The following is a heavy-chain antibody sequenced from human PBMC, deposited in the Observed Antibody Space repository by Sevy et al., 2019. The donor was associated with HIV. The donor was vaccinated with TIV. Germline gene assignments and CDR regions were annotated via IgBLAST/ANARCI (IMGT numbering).Heavy chain of an antibody. CDR3: AREAGGYDYDYGMDV. CDR2: IDYNGPT. V-gene: IGHV4-39*02. D-gene: IGHD5-12*01. J-gene: IGHJ6*02. CDR1: GGTIVSSGHY. Sequence: SETLSLTCSVSGGTIVSSGHYWGWIRQTPGKGLEWIGSIDYNGPTYYSPSLKSRLTISIDASKNQFSLNLSSVTAADTAIYFCAREAGGYDYDYGMDVWGQGTTVTVSS.